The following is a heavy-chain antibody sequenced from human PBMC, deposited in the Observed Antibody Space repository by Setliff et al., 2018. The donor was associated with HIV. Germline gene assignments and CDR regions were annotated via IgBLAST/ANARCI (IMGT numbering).Heavy chain of an antibody. V-gene: IGHV4-34*01. CDR3: ARGGGITWRSYSFDY. Sequence: SETLSLTCAVYGESFSGHYWSWIRQPPGKGLEWIGEINHSESPNYNPSLKSRVTISVDTSKKQFSLKLSSVSAADTAVYYCARGGGITWRSYSFDYWGRGTLVTVSS. CDR2: INHSESP. D-gene: IGHD3-10*01. CDR1: GESFSGHY. J-gene: IGHJ4*02.